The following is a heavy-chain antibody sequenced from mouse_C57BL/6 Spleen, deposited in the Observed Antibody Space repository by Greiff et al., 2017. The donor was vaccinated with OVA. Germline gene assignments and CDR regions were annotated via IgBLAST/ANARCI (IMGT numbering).Heavy chain of an antibody. D-gene: IGHD1-1*01. V-gene: IGHV1-15*01. CDR2: IDPETGGT. Sequence: QVQLKQSGAELVRPGASVTLSCKASGYTFTDYEMHWVKQTPVHGLEWIGAIDPETGGTAYNQKFKGKAILTADKSSSTAYMELRSLTSEDSAVYYCTIDYYGSRTLWYFDVWGTGTTVTVSS. CDR3: TIDYYGSRTLWYFDV. J-gene: IGHJ1*03. CDR1: GYTFTDYE.